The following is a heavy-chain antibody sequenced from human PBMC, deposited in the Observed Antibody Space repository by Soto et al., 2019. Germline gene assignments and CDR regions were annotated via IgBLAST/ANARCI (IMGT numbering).Heavy chain of an antibody. CDR3: AKDQYPNYDILTGQEDYYYYGMDV. CDR2: ISYDGSNK. V-gene: IGHV3-30*18. Sequence: PGGSLRLSCAASGFTFSSYGMHWVRQAPGKGLEWVAVISYDGSNKYYADSVKGRFTTSRDNSKNTLYLQMNSLRAEDTAVYYCAKDQYPNYDILTGQEDYYYYGMDVWGQGTTVTVSS. D-gene: IGHD3-9*01. CDR1: GFTFSSYG. J-gene: IGHJ6*02.